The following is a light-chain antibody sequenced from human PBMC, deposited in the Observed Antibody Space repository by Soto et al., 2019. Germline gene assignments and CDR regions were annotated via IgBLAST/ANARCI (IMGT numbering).Light chain of an antibody. CDR2: EVS. J-gene: IGLJ1*01. Sequence: QPASVSGSPGQSITISCTGTSSDVGGYNYVSWYQQHPGKAPKLMIYEVSNRPSGVSNRFSGSKSGNTASLTISGLQAEDEADYYCSSYTSSSTLEVFGTGTKVTVL. CDR1: SSDVGGYNY. V-gene: IGLV2-14*01. CDR3: SSYTSSSTLEV.